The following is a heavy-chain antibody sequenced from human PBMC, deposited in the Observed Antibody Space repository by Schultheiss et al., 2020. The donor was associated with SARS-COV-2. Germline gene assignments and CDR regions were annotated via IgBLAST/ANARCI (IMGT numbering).Heavy chain of an antibody. Sequence: SETLSLTCTVSGGSISSGGYYWSWIRQHPGKGLEWIGYIYYSGSTYYNPSLKSRVTISVDTSKNQFSLKVSSVTAADTAVYYCARGGAARQPPPVWGQGTTVTVSS. J-gene: IGHJ6*02. V-gene: IGHV4-31*03. CDR3: ARGGAARQPPPV. CDR2: IYYSGST. CDR1: GGSISSGGYY. D-gene: IGHD6-6*01.